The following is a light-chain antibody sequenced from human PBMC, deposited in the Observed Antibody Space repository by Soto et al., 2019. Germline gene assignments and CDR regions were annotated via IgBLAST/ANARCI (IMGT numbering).Light chain of an antibody. CDR2: AAS. CDR3: QQTYMTPRP. CDR1: QTIDVY. Sequence: DIQMTQSPSSLSASVGDRVAITCRASQTIDVYLNWYLQKPGRAPQLLIYAASKLQSGVPSRFSGSGSGTDFTLTITSLQADDSATYLCQQTYMTPRPFGQGSKVEI. J-gene: IGKJ1*01. V-gene: IGKV1-39*01.